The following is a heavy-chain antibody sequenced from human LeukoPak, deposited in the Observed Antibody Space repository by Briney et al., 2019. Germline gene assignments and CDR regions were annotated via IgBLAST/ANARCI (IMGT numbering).Heavy chain of an antibody. J-gene: IGHJ4*02. D-gene: IGHD3-22*01. CDR3: ARQAYYYDSSDYYVHYFDY. CDR2: IYPGDSDT. Sequence: GDSLKISCKGSAYRFTTYWIAWVRQMPGKGLEWMGIIYPGDSDTRYSPSFQGQVTISADKSINTAYLQWSSLKASDTAMYYCARQAYYYDSSDYYVHYFDYWGQGTLVTVSS. V-gene: IGHV5-51*01. CDR1: AYRFTTYW.